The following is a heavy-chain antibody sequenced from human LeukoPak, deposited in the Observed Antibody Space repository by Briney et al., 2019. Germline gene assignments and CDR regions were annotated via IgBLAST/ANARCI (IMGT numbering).Heavy chain of an antibody. CDR1: GYTFTGYY. Sequence: ASVKVSCKASGYTFTGYYMHWVRQAPGQGLEWMGWINPNRGGTNYAQKFQGRVTVTRDTSISTAYMELSRLRSDDTAVYYCASYDSSGYYLGYWGQGTLVTVSS. CDR2: INPNRGGT. CDR3: ASYDSSGYYLGY. D-gene: IGHD3-22*01. J-gene: IGHJ4*02. V-gene: IGHV1-2*02.